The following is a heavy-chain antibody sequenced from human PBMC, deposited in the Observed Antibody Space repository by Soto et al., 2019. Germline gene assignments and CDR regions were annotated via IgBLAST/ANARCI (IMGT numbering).Heavy chain of an antibody. CDR1: GFTFSSYG. CDR2: ISYDGSNK. V-gene: IGHV3-30*18. Sequence: GGSLRLSCAASGFTFSSYGVHWVRQAPGKGLEWVAVISYDGSNKYYADSVKGRFTISRDNSKNTLYLQMNSLRAEDTAVYYCAKDRPNLFDYWGQGTLVTVSS. J-gene: IGHJ4*02. CDR3: AKDRPNLFDY.